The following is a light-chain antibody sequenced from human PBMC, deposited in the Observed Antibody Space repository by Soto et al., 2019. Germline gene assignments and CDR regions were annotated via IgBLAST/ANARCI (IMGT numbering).Light chain of an antibody. CDR2: RAS. Sequence: EIVLTQSPGTLSLSPGERATLSCSASQSISSTYLAWYQQKPGQAPRLLIYRASLRGTGIPDRFSGSGSGTEFTLTISSLEPEDFAVYYCQQRSNWPPSITFGQGTRLEIK. CDR1: QSISSTY. V-gene: IGKV3D-20*02. J-gene: IGKJ5*01. CDR3: QQRSNWPPSIT.